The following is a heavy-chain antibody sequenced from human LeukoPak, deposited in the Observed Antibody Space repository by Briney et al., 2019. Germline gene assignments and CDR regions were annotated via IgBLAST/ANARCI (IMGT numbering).Heavy chain of an antibody. Sequence: SVKVSCKASGGTFSSYGVSWVRQDPGQGLEWMGGIIPIFGTANYAQKFQGRVTITTDESTSTAYMELSSLRSEDTAVYYCARDSGNYWSGYYAFDPWGQGTLVTVSS. CDR2: IIPIFGTA. CDR3: ARDSGNYWSGYYAFDP. CDR1: GGTFSSYG. J-gene: IGHJ5*02. V-gene: IGHV1-69*05. D-gene: IGHD3-3*01.